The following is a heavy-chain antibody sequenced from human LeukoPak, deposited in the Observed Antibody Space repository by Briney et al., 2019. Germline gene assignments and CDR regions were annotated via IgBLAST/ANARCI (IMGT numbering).Heavy chain of an antibody. J-gene: IGHJ4*02. CDR2: ISGSGGST. D-gene: IGHD3-16*02. V-gene: IGHV3-23*01. Sequence: GGSLRLSCAASGFTFSSYAMSWVRQAPGKGLEWASAISGSGGSTYYADSVKGRFTISRDNSKNTLYLQMNSLRAEDTAVYYCAKDINHYDYVWGSYRYVDYFDYWGQGTLVTVSS. CDR1: GFTFSSYA. CDR3: AKDINHYDYVWGSYRYVDYFDY.